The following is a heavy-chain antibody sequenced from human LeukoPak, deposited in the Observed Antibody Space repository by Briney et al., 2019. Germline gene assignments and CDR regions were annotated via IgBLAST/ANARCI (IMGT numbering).Heavy chain of an antibody. CDR1: GYTFTSFS. CDR3: AKVGRDNYFDY. D-gene: IGHD2-15*01. V-gene: IGHV1-3*01. Sequence: ASVNVSCTASGYTFTSFSMHWVRQAPGQRLEWMGWINAGNGNTKYSQKFQDRVTITRDTSASTTYMELSSLRSEDTAIYYCAKVGRDNYFDYWGQGTLVTVSS. CDR2: INAGNGNT. J-gene: IGHJ4*02.